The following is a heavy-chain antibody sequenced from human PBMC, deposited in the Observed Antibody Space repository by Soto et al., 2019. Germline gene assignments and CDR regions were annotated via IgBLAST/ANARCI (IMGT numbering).Heavy chain of an antibody. V-gene: IGHV1-8*02. CDR3: GRGPSPRAPAGGTPYYYAMDV. D-gene: IGHD6-13*01. CDR1: GYTFTSYY. Sequence: ASVKVSCKASGYTFTSYYMHWVRQASGQGLEWMGWMNPINGATGSARRFQGRVSMTRNTASGTAYLELTSLRSDDSAVYYCGRGPSPRAPAGGTPYYYAMDVWGQGTKVTVSS. CDR2: MNPINGAT. J-gene: IGHJ6*02.